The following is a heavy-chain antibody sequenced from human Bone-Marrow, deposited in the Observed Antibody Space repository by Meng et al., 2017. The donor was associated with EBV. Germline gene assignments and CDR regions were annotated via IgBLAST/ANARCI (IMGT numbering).Heavy chain of an antibody. D-gene: IGHD2-21*01. CDR3: ASHGVGVSY. CDR1: GYSLNDLS. Sequence: VQLRQSGAKLRKAGGSVKVSCKVSGYSLNDLSIQWVRQAPGDGLEWMGGFDPEDGETMYAQKFLGRVTMTADTSTDTTYMELNSLRSEDTAVYYCASHGVGVSYWGQGTLVTVSS. CDR2: FDPEDGET. V-gene: IGHV1-24*01. J-gene: IGHJ4*02.